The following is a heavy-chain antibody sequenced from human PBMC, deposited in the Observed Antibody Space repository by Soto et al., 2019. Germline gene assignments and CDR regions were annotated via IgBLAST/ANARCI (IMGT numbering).Heavy chain of an antibody. CDR2: ISNSGHSA. Sequence: GGSLRLSCAASGFTFSSYAMNWVRQAPGKGLEWISVISNSGHSAYYADSVKGRFTISRDNSKNTLYLQIKSLRAEDAAAYYCAKGGPTFLNWFGPWGQAILVTVS. J-gene: IGHJ5*02. CDR3: AKGGPTFLNWFGP. D-gene: IGHD5-12*01. CDR1: GFTFSSYA. V-gene: IGHV3-23*01.